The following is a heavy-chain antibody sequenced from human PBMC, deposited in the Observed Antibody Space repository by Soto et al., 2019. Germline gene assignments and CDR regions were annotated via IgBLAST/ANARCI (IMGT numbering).Heavy chain of an antibody. CDR2: ISSSSSTI. D-gene: IGHD6-13*01. Sequence: GGSLRLSCAASGFTFSSYSMNWVRQAPGKGLEWVSYISSSSSTIYYADSVKGRFTISRDNAKNSLYLQMNSLRDEDTAVYYCARDRGAWQQLVPGNYGMDVWGQGTTVTVSS. CDR1: GFTFSSYS. CDR3: ARDRGAWQQLVPGNYGMDV. J-gene: IGHJ6*02. V-gene: IGHV3-48*02.